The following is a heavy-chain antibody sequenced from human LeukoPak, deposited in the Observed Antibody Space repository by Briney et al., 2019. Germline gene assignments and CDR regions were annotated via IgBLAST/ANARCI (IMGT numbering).Heavy chain of an antibody. CDR3: ALDYGGRGFDY. CDR2: IYHSGST. V-gene: IGHV4-30-2*01. J-gene: IGHJ4*02. Sequence: SETLSLTCAVSGGSISSGGYSWSWIRQPPGKGLEWIGYIYHSGSTYYNPSLKSRVTISVDRSKNQFSLKLSSVTAADTAVYYCALDYGGRGFDYWGQGTLVTVSS. D-gene: IGHD4-23*01. CDR1: GGSISSGGYS.